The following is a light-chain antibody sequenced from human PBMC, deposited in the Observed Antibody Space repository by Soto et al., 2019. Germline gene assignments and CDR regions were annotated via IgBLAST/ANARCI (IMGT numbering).Light chain of an antibody. CDR3: QQYINRWT. Sequence: DIQVTQSPSPLSASVGDRGTITCRASQSISTWLAWYQQKPGKAPKLLIYTASSLESGVPSRFSGRGSGTEFTLTISSLQPDDFANFCCQQYINRWTFGQGTKVEIK. J-gene: IGKJ1*01. V-gene: IGKV1-5*03. CDR2: TAS. CDR1: QSISTW.